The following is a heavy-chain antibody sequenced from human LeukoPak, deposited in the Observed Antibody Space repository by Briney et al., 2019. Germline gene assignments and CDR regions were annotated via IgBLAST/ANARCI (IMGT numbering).Heavy chain of an antibody. CDR2: ISYDGSNK. CDR1: GSTFSSYA. J-gene: IGHJ4*02. V-gene: IGHV3-30*04. D-gene: IGHD4-17*01. CDR3: ARESNGDYLHY. Sequence: GRSPRLSCAASGSTFSSYAMHWVRQAPGKGLEWVAVISYDGSNKYYADSVKGRFTISRDNSKNTLYLQMNSLRAEDTAVYYCARESNGDYLHYWGQGTLVTVSS.